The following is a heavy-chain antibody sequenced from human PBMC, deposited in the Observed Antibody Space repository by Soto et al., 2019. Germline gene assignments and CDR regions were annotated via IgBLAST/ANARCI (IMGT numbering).Heavy chain of an antibody. V-gene: IGHV3-30*18. J-gene: IGHJ6*02. CDR2: ISFDESNK. CDR3: AKDSQLRYFDWSSNNYYGMDV. D-gene: IGHD3-9*01. Sequence: QVQLVESGGGVVQPGRSLRLSCADSGFTFSTYGVHWVRQAPGKGLEWVAVISFDESNKYYADSVKGRFTISRDNPKNTLYLQMNSLRVEDTAVYYCAKDSQLRYFDWSSNNYYGMDVWGQGTTVTVSS. CDR1: GFTFSTYG.